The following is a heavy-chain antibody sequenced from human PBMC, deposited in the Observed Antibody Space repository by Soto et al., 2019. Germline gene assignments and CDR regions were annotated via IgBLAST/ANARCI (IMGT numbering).Heavy chain of an antibody. CDR2: MSPRFGAT. CDR3: AGYPEGTYARNQLVITAFGVF. Sequence: QVQLVQSGAEVKKPGSSVKVSCKASGGTFSSYAIRWVRQAPGQGLEWMGGMSPRFGATNDAQKFQGRVTITADESTRTVYMVLNTLRSEDTAMYYCAGYPEGTYARNQLVITAFGVFWGQGTLVTVSS. J-gene: IGHJ4*02. CDR1: GGTFSSYA. V-gene: IGHV1-69*01. D-gene: IGHD3-9*01.